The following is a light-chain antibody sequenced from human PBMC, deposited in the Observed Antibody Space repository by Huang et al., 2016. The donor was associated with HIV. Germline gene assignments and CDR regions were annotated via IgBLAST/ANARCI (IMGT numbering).Light chain of an antibody. Sequence: ERVLTQSPGTLSVSPGERATLSCRTSQGIGNSLAWYQLKPGQAPRLLIYETFIRASDIPARFSGGGSEIDFTLTISGLQSEDSAVYYCQQYHEWSRTFGQGTKVEIK. J-gene: IGKJ2*01. CDR3: QQYHEWSRT. CDR2: ETF. CDR1: QGIGNS. V-gene: IGKV3-15*01.